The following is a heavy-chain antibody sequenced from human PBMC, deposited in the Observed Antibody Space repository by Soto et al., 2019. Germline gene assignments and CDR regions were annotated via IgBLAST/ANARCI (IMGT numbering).Heavy chain of an antibody. D-gene: IGHD3-10*01. Sequence: ASVKVSCKASGYTFTCYYMHWVRQAPGQGLEWMGWINPNSGGTDYAQKFQGRVTMTRDTSISTAYMELSRLRSDDTAVYYCARVRGAMVRGVIQPLLYFDYWGQGTLVTVSS. CDR3: ARVRGAMVRGVIQPLLYFDY. J-gene: IGHJ4*02. V-gene: IGHV1-2*02. CDR1: GYTFTCYY. CDR2: INPNSGGT.